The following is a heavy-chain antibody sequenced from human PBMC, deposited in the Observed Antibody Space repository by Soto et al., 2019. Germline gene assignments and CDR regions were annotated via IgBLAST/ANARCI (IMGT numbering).Heavy chain of an antibody. CDR2: IYYSGST. Sequence: PSETLSLTCTVSGGSISSYYWSWIRQPPGKGLEWIGYIYYSGSTNYNPSLKSRVTISVDTSKNQFSLKLSSVTAEDTAVYYCARYFPHYHDSSGYYPFDYWGQGTMVTVS. D-gene: IGHD3-22*01. V-gene: IGHV4-59*01. J-gene: IGHJ4*02. CDR1: GGSISSYY. CDR3: ARYFPHYHDSSGYYPFDY.